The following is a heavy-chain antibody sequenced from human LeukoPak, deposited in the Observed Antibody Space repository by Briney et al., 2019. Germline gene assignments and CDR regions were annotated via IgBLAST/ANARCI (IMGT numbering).Heavy chain of an antibody. V-gene: IGHV3-21*01. Sequence: GGSLRLSCAASGFTFSSYSMNWVRQAPGKGLEWVSSISSSSSYIYYADSVKGRFTISKDNAKNSLYLQMNSLRAEDTAVYYCARAHSVAGYNGMGYWGQGTLVTVSS. CDR3: ARAHSVAGYNGMGY. J-gene: IGHJ4*02. D-gene: IGHD6-19*01. CDR2: ISSSSSYI. CDR1: GFTFSSYS.